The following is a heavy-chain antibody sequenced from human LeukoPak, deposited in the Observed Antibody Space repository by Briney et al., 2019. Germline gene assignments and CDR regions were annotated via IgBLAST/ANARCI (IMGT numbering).Heavy chain of an antibody. CDR1: GFTFGDYG. CDR3: ARSNKDYYVSYYLDV. J-gene: IGHJ6*03. V-gene: IGHV3-20*04. CDR2: ANRNGDST. Sequence: PGGSLRLSCAASGFTFGDYGMSWVRQAPGKGLEWVSGANRNGDSTGYADSVKGRFTISRDNARNSLYLQMNSLRAEDTALYYCARSNKDYYVSYYLDVRAKGTTVTVSS.